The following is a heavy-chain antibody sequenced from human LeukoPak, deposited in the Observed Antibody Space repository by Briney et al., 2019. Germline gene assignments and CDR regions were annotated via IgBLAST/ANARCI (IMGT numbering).Heavy chain of an antibody. CDR3: ATDSRSCRY. CDR1: GFTFSTHW. V-gene: IGHV3-7*03. J-gene: IGHJ4*02. Sequence: SGGSLRPSCAASGFTFSTHWMTWVRQAPGKGLEWVANIKQDGSEKYYLDSVKGRFTISRDNAKNSLFLQMNSLRAEDTAMYYCATDSRSCRYWGQGTLVTVSS. CDR2: IKQDGSEK.